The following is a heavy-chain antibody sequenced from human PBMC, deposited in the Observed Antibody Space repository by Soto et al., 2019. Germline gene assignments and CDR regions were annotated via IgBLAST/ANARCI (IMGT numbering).Heavy chain of an antibody. V-gene: IGHV3-21*01. CDR2: ISSSSSYI. D-gene: IGHD2-2*01. Sequence: VGSLRLSCAVSGFTFSSYSMNWVRQAPGKGLEWVSSISSSSSYIYYADSVKGRFTISRDNAKNSLYLQMNSLRAEDTAVYYCANYCSSTSCYVDAFDIWGQGTTVTV. J-gene: IGHJ3*02. CDR3: ANYCSSTSCYVDAFDI. CDR1: GFTFSSYS.